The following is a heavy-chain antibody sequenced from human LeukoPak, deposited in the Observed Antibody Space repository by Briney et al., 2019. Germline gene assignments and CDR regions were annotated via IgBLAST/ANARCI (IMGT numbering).Heavy chain of an antibody. CDR1: GHTFTDYV. V-gene: IGHV1-3*01. D-gene: IGHD7-27*01. J-gene: IGHJ5*02. CDR3: AREVWGFDP. Sequence: ASVKVSCKASGHTFTDYVMHWVRQAPGQRLEWMGWINAGNGNTKYSRKFQGRVTITRDTSASTVYMELSSLRSEDTAVYYCAREVWGFDPWGQGTLVTVSS. CDR2: INAGNGNT.